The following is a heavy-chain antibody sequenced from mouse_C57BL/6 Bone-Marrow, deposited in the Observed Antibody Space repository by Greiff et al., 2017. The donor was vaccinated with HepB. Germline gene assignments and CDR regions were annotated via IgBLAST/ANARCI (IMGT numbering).Heavy chain of an antibody. Sequence: QVQLQQSGAELVRPGTSVKVSCKASGYAFTNYLIEWVKQRPGQGLEWIGVINPGSGGTNYNEKFKGKATLTADKSSSTAYMQLSSLTSEDSAVYFCARKGIYYGNPFDYWGQGTTLTVSS. CDR3: ARKGIYYGNPFDY. J-gene: IGHJ2*01. CDR2: INPGSGGT. V-gene: IGHV1-54*01. D-gene: IGHD2-1*01. CDR1: GYAFTNYL.